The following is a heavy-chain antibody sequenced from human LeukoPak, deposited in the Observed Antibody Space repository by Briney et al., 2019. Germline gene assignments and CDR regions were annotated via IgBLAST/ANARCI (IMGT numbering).Heavy chain of an antibody. V-gene: IGHV3-66*01. CDR2: IYSDGST. Sequence: PGGSLRLSCAASGFTFSTYGMGWVRQAPGKGLEWVSLIYSDGSTYYADSVKGRFTISRDNSKNTLYLQMNSLRAEDTAVYYCARGCSSSSCYTFDYWGQGTVVTVSS. CDR1: GFTFSTYG. J-gene: IGHJ4*02. CDR3: ARGCSSSSCYTFDY. D-gene: IGHD2-2*01.